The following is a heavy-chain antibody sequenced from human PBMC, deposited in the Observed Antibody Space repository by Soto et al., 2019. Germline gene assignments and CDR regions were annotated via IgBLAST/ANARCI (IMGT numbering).Heavy chain of an antibody. CDR1: GYTFISYG. V-gene: IGHV1-18*01. CDR2: ISTYNGKT. Sequence: QVKLVQSGAEVKKAGASVKVSCKASGYTFISYGIAWVRQAPGQGLEWMGWISTYNGKTNYAQKFQDRVTMTTDTSTSTAYIDVRSLRSDDTALYYCASAGYAISWVGILHTRLHGVEIDFWGQGTLVTVSS. J-gene: IGHJ4*02. D-gene: IGHD6-13*01. CDR3: ASAGYAISWVGILHTRLHGVEIDF.